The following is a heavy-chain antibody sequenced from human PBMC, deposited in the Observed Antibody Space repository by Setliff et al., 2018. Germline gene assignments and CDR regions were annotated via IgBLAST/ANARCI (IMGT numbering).Heavy chain of an antibody. J-gene: IGHJ6*02. CDR2: IYPGDSDT. CDR3: ARRGKSIAAHYYYYGMDV. CDR1: GYSFTSYW. Sequence: PGESLKISCKGSGYSFTSYWIGWVRQMPGKGLEWMGIIYPGDSDTRYSPSFQGQVTISADKSISTAYLQWSSLKASDTAMYYCARRGKSIAAHYYYYGMDVWGQGTTVTVS. V-gene: IGHV5-51*01. D-gene: IGHD6-6*01.